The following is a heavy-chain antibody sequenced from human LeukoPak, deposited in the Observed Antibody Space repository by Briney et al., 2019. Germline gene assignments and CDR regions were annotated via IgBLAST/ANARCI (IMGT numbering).Heavy chain of an antibody. CDR1: GFTFSRYW. CDR2: INSDGSAT. CDR3: ARDYGG. V-gene: IGHV3-74*01. D-gene: IGHD4/OR15-4a*01. J-gene: IGHJ4*02. Sequence: GGSLRLSCIASGFTFSRYWMHWVRQAPGKGLVWVSRINSDGSATTYADSVRGRFSISRDNAKNTVYLQMNSLRVGDTAVYYCARDYGGWGQGTLVTVSP.